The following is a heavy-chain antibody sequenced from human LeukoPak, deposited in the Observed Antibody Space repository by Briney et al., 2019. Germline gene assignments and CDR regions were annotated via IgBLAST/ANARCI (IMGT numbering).Heavy chain of an antibody. CDR2: IYTSGST. CDR1: GGSISSYY. V-gene: IGHV4-4*07. CDR3: AREYDILTGYAFDI. J-gene: IGHJ3*02. D-gene: IGHD3-9*01. Sequence: SETLSLTCTVSGGSISSYYWSWIRQPAGKGLEWIGRIYTSGSTNYNPSLKSRVTMSVDTFKNQFSLKLSSVTAADTAVYYCAREYDILTGYAFDIWGQGTMVTVSS.